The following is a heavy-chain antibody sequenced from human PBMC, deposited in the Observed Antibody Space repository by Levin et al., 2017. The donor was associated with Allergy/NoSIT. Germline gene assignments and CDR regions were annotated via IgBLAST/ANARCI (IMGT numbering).Heavy chain of an antibody. CDR3: ARHIFGYCSSTSCYGRKNWFDP. CDR2: IYYSGST. J-gene: IGHJ5*02. Sequence: SETLSLTCTVSGGSISSSSYYWGWIRQPPGTGLEWIGSIYYSGSTYYNPSLKSRVTISVDTSKNQFSLKLSSVTAADTAVYYCARHIFGYCSSTSCYGRKNWFDPWGQGTLVTVSS. V-gene: IGHV4-39*01. CDR1: GGSISSSSYY. D-gene: IGHD2-2*03.